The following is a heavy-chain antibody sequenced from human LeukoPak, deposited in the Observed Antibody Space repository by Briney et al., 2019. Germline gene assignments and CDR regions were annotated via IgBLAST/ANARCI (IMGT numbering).Heavy chain of an antibody. CDR3: VRGVVAAGPVGY. D-gene: IGHD6-13*01. CDR2: ISGSGGSI. V-gene: IGHV3-23*01. J-gene: IGHJ4*02. Sequence: GGSLRLSCAASGFTFSSYAMSWVRQAPGKGLEWVSAISGSGGSIYYADSVKGRFTISRDNAKNSLYLQMNSLRAEDTAIYYCVRGVVAAGPVGYWGQGTLVTASS. CDR1: GFTFSSYA.